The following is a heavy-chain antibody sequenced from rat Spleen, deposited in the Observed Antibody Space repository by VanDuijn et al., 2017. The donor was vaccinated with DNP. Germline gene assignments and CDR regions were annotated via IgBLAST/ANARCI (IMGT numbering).Heavy chain of an antibody. D-gene: IGHD1-12*02. J-gene: IGHJ3*01. CDR2: IWTGGST. V-gene: IGHV2-30*01. Sequence: QVQLKESGPGLVQPSQTLSLTCTVPGFSLTSYNVHWIRQPTGKGLEWMGIIWTGGSTDYNSVLKSRLSISRDTSKSQVFLKMDSLQSEDIATYYCARSQGYYFDGSYYPFAYWGQGTLVTVSS. CDR3: ARSQGYYFDGSYYPFAY. CDR1: GFSLTSYN.